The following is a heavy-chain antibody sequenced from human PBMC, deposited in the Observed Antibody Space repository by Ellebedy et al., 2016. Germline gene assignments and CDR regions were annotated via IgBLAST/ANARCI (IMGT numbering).Heavy chain of an antibody. Sequence: GGSLRLXXAASGFSFRNYAMSWVRQAPGKGLEWVSGIRSSVGTTYYAESVKGRFIISRDDSKNTLYLQMDSLRAEDTAVYYCAKDFDNWDYWYFDLWGRGTLVTVSS. J-gene: IGHJ2*01. CDR2: IRSSVGTT. V-gene: IGHV3-23*01. CDR3: AKDFDNWDYWYFDL. D-gene: IGHD1-1*01. CDR1: GFSFRNYA.